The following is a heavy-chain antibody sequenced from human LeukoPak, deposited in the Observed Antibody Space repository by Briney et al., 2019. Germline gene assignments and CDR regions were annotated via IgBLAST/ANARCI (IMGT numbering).Heavy chain of an antibody. D-gene: IGHD6-13*01. CDR2: IYTSGST. J-gene: IGHJ4*02. V-gene: IGHV4-61*02. CDR1: GGSISSGSYY. Sequence: PSETLSLTCTVSGGSISSGSYYWSWIRQPAGKGLEWIGRIYTSGSTNYNPSLKSRVTISVDTSKNQFSLKLSSVTAADTAVYYCARFSSSDFDYWGQGTLVTVSS. CDR3: ARFSSSDFDY.